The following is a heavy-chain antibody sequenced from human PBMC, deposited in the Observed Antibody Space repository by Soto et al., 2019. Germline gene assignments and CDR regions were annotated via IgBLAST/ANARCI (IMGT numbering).Heavy chain of an antibody. CDR3: AREPAI. V-gene: IGHV4-31*01. J-gene: IGHJ4*02. CDR1: GGSINSGGYY. CDR2: IYYSGST. Sequence: QVQLQESGPGLVKPSQTLSLTCTVSGGSINSGGYYWSWIRQHPGKGLEWIGYIYYSGSTYYHPSRKSLVTISVDTAKNQSSLRLSSVTAAATAVYYCAREPAIWGPGTLVTVSS.